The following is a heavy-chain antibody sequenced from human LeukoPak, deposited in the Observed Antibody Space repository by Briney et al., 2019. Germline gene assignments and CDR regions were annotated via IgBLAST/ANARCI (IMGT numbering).Heavy chain of an antibody. Sequence: SETLSLTCTVSDGSISSYYWTWIRQPPGKGLEWIGSIYYSGSTYYNPSLKSRVTISVDTSQNHFSLKLSSVTAADTAIYYCTREYGFMTTVFHAFDIWGQGTMVTVSS. CDR3: TREYGFMTTVFHAFDI. J-gene: IGHJ3*02. CDR1: DGSISSYY. V-gene: IGHV4-39*02. D-gene: IGHD4-17*01. CDR2: IYYSGST.